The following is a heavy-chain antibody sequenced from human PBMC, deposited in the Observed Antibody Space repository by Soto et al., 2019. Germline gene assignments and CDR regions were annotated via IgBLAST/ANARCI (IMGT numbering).Heavy chain of an antibody. J-gene: IGHJ5*02. CDR3: TRDASRDSSARGWFDP. CDR1: GFTFRSFT. CDR2: ISSNSAYI. V-gene: IGHV3-21*01. D-gene: IGHD6-13*01. Sequence: GGSLRLSCAASGFTFRSFTMNWVRQAPGKGPEWVSTISSNSAYIYYTDALRGRFTISRDNAKNSLHLQMNSLRAEDTAVYYCTRDASRDSSARGWFDPWGPGTLVTVSS.